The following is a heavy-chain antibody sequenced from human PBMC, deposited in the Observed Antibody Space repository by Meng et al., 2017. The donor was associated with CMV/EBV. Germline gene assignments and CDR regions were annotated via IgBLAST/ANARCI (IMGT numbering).Heavy chain of an antibody. Sequence: SETLSLTCTVSGGSISSGGYYWSWIRQHPGKGLEWIGYIYYSGSTYYNPSLKSRVTISVDTSKNQFSLKLSSVTAADTAVYYCARSRGAAAGTGTIDYWGQGTLVTVS. D-gene: IGHD6-13*01. CDR1: GGSISSGGYY. J-gene: IGHJ4*02. CDR3: ARSRGAAAGTGTIDY. V-gene: IGHV4-31*03. CDR2: IYYSGST.